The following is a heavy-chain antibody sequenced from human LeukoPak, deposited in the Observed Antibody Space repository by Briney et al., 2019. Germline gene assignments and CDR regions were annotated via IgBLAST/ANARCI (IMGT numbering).Heavy chain of an antibody. CDR3: ARRAVEMATNPYYYYYMDV. V-gene: IGHV4-39*01. Sequence: SETLSLTCTVSGGSISSSSYYWGWIRQPPGKGLEWIGSIYYSGSTYYNPSLKSRVTISVDTSKNQFSLKLSSVTAADTAVYYCARRAVEMATNPYYYYYMDVWGKGTTITVSS. J-gene: IGHJ6*03. CDR2: IYYSGST. CDR1: GGSISSSSYY. D-gene: IGHD5-24*01.